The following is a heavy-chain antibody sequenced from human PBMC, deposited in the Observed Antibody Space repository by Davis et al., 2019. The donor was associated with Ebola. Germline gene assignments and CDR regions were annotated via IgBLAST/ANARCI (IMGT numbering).Heavy chain of an antibody. CDR3: ARRVAAANWYFDL. D-gene: IGHD6-13*01. J-gene: IGHJ2*01. CDR2: IIPIFGTA. Sequence: SVKVSCKASGGTFSSYAISWVRQAPGQGLEWMGGIIPIFGTANYAQKFQGRVTITADKSTSTAYMELSSLRSEDTAVYYCARRVAAANWYFDLWGRGTLVTVSS. CDR1: GGTFSSYA. V-gene: IGHV1-69*06.